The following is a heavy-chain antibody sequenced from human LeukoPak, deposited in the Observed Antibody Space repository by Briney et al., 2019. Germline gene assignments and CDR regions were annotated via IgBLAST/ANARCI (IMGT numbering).Heavy chain of an antibody. CDR1: GGSITTKNW. CDR2: IYHTGST. Sequence: SETLSLTCAVSGGSITTKNWWIWVRQPPGRGLEWIGEIYHTGSTNYHPSLKSRLTISRDKSKNQFSLKLSSVTAADTAVYYCATLPRGSGSSDSFDYWGQGTLVTVSS. J-gene: IGHJ4*02. V-gene: IGHV4-4*02. D-gene: IGHD1-26*01. CDR3: ATLPRGSGSSDSFDY.